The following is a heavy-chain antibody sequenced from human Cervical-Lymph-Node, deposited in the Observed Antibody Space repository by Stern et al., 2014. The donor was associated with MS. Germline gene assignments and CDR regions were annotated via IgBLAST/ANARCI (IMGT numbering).Heavy chain of an antibody. D-gene: IGHD3-22*01. CDR1: GGSISSGGYY. Sequence: QVQLVESGPGLVKPSQTLSLTCTVSGGSISSGGYYWNWIRQHPERGLEWIGYISYTGSPYYNPSLKSRVTISVDTSANRFSLSLSSVTAADTAVYYCARDVALGYYDTSGYFAFDIWGPGTLVTVSS. V-gene: IGHV4-31*03. CDR2: ISYTGSP. CDR3: ARDVALGYYDTSGYFAFDI. J-gene: IGHJ3*02.